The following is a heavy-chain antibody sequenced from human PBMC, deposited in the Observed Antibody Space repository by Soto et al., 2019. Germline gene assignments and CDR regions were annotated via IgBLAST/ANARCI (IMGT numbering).Heavy chain of an antibody. D-gene: IGHD1-7*01. CDR1: GYSLTTHW. J-gene: IGHJ5*02. V-gene: IGHV5-51*01. CDR3: ARGNVANYFEP. CDR2: IYPSDSTV. Sequence: GASLKISCEGSGYSLTTHWIVWVRQMPGKGLEWMGIIYPSDSTVKYSPSVQGQVTMSVDKSISTAYLQWSSLKASDAAVYYCARGNVANYFEPWGQGTLVTVSS.